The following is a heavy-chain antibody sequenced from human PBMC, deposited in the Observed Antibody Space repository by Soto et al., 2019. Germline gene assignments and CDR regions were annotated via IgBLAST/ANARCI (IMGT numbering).Heavy chain of an antibody. CDR1: GGSISSYY. V-gene: IGHV4-59*01. CDR2: IYNSGST. J-gene: IGHJ6*02. Sequence: TLSLTCTVSGGSISSYYWSWIRRPPGKGLEWIGYIYNSGSTHSNPSLQSRVTISVDTSKDQFSLKLSSVTAADTGTYYCARARITMVREVIKYNMDVWGQGTTVTVSS. CDR3: ARARITMVREVIKYNMDV. D-gene: IGHD3-10*01.